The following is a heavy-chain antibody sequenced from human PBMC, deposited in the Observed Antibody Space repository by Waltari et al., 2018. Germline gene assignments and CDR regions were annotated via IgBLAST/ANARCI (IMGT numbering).Heavy chain of an antibody. V-gene: IGHV3-23*01. D-gene: IGHD3-9*01. J-gene: IGHJ4*02. CDR1: GFPFGDYA. CDR2: ISGRGDSP. CDR3: AKDWRRRLDYLDWLLFALDY. Sequence: EMQLLESGGGLVQPGGSLRLSFEGSGFPFGDYAMSWVRQAPGKGLEWVSAISGRGDSPYYAESVKGRFTISRDKSKNTLYLQMNSLRAEDTAVYYCAKDWRRRLDYLDWLLFALDYWGQGTLVTVSS.